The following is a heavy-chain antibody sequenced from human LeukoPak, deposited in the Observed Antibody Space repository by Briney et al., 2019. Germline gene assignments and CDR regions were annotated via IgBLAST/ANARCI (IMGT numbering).Heavy chain of an antibody. Sequence: GGSLRLSCAASGFTFSNYGKHWVRQAPGKGLEWVAVISYDESNKYYADFVKGRFTISRDNAKNSLYLQMNSLRAEDTAVYYCARDRGGIAVAGTRRHWFDPWGQGTLVTVSS. J-gene: IGHJ5*02. CDR3: ARDRGGIAVAGTRRHWFDP. CDR2: ISYDESNK. V-gene: IGHV3-30*03. D-gene: IGHD6-19*01. CDR1: GFTFSNYG.